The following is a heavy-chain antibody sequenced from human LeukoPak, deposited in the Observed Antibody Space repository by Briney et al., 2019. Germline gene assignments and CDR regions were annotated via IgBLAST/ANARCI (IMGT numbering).Heavy chain of an antibody. Sequence: SETLSLTCTVSGGSMSSYYWSWIRQPPGKGLEWIGYIYYSGSTNYNPSLKSRVTISVDTSKNQFSLKLSSVTAADTAVYYCTRVSYGSGRRGPFDYWGQGTLVTVSS. CDR2: IYYSGST. J-gene: IGHJ4*02. V-gene: IGHV4-59*01. CDR1: GGSMSSYY. D-gene: IGHD3-10*01. CDR3: TRVSYGSGRRGPFDY.